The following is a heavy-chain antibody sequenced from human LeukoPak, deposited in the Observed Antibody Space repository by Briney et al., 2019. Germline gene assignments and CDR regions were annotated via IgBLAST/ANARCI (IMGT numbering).Heavy chain of an antibody. CDR1: AASTVPGGSILDYY. CDR2: VYYNGNT. J-gene: IGHJ3*02. Sequence: SETLSLTCTVSAASTVPGGSILDYYWTWIRQPPGKELEWVGYVYYNGNTSHNPSLKSRVTISIDTSKNQFSLKLKSVIAADTAVYYCARRRTRPEAFDIWGQGTVVTVSS. V-gene: IGHV4-61*08. CDR3: ARRRTRPEAFDI. D-gene: IGHD3/OR15-3a*01.